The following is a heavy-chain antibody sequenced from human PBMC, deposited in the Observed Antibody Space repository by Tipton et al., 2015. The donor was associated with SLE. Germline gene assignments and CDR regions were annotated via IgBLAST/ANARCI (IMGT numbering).Heavy chain of an antibody. D-gene: IGHD7-27*01. CDR3: AARTGDVLYYYYMDV. J-gene: IGHJ6*03. CDR1: GGSFSGYY. V-gene: IGHV4-34*01. CDR2: VNHSGGT. Sequence: LRLSCAVYGGSFSGYYWSWIRQPPGKGLEWIGEVNHSGGTNYNSSLKSRVTISVDTSKNQFSLKLSSVTAADTAVYYCAARTGDVLYYYYMDVWGKGTTVTVSS.